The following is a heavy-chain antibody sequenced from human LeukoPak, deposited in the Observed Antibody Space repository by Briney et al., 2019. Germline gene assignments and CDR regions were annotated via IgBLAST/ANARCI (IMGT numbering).Heavy chain of an antibody. CDR2: IIPILGIA. CDR3: ARDGDYYDSSGYSILIDY. V-gene: IGHV1-69*04. CDR1: GGTFSSYA. Sequence: GASVKVSCKDSGGTFSSYAISWVRQAPGQGLECMGRIIPILGIANYAQKFQGRVTITADKSTSTAYMELSSLRSEYTAVYYCARDGDYYDSSGYSILIDYWGQGTLVTVSS. J-gene: IGHJ4*02. D-gene: IGHD3-22*01.